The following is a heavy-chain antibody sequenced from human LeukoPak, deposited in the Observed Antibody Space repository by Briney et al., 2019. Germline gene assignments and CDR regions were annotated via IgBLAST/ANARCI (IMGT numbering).Heavy chain of an antibody. CDR1: GDSISNYY. D-gene: IGHD6-13*01. Sequence: SETLSLTCTVSGDSISNYYWSWIRQPPGKGLEWIGYIYYSGSTNYNSSLKSRVTISVDTSKNQFSLKLSSVTAADTAVYYCAREVAAAAGTVDYWGQGALVIVSS. J-gene: IGHJ4*02. V-gene: IGHV4-59*01. CDR3: AREVAAAAGTVDY. CDR2: IYYSGST.